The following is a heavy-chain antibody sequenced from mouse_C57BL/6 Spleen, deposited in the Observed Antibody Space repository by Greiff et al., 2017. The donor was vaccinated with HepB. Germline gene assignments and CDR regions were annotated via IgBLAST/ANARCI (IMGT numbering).Heavy chain of an antibody. CDR2: IWGDGST. V-gene: IGHV2-3*01. D-gene: IGHD1-1*01. CDR1: GFSLTSYG. CDR3: AKEGYYGSSYWYFDV. J-gene: IGHJ1*03. Sequence: QVHVKQSGPGLVAPSQCLSITCTVSGFSLTSYGVSWVRQPPGKGLEWLGVIWGDGSTNYHSALISRLSIIKDNSKSQVFLKLNSLQTDDTATYYGAKEGYYGSSYWYFDVWGTGTTVTVSS.